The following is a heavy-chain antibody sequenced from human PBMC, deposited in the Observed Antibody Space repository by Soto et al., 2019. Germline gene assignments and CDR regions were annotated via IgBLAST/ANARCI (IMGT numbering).Heavy chain of an antibody. V-gene: IGHV4-38-2*02. J-gene: IGHJ4*01. CDR2: VYHNGIM. D-gene: IGHD3-10*01. CDR1: GYSIRSGYY. CDR3: AALWFGELAFNY. Sequence: SETLSLTCSVSGYSIRSGYYWGWVRQAPGKGLEWLGSVYHNGIMFHNPSFQSRVTISVDTSKNQFSLNLRSVTAADTAVYYCAALWFGELAFNYWGHGILVTVPQ.